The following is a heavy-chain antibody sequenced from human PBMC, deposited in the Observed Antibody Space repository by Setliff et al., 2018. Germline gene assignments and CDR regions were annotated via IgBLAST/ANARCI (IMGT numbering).Heavy chain of an antibody. V-gene: IGHV4-61*09. CDR3: ARTGTYRYFDY. J-gene: IGHJ4*02. Sequence: SETLSLTCTASDDSISSRHYYWSWIRQPAGKGLEWLGQIYTSWSTNYNPSLKGRATLSIDASKKQFSLKLTSVTAADTAVYYCARTGTYRYFDYWGQGTRVTVSS. CDR1: DDSISSRHYY. CDR2: IYTSWST. D-gene: IGHD1-1*01.